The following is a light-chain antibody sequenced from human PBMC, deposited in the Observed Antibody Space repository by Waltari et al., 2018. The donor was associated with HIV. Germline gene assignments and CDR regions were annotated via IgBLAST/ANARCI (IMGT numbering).Light chain of an antibody. V-gene: IGLV3-21*02. CDR3: QVWDNGTEHVV. J-gene: IGLJ2*01. CDR1: NVGSKG. CDR2: DDT. Sequence: SYVLTQPPSVSVAPGQTARITCGENNVGSKGVHWYQQKPGQAPVVVVYDDTDRPSGLPERFSGSNSGNTATLTISRVEAGDEADYHCQVWDNGTEHVVFGGGTKLTVL.